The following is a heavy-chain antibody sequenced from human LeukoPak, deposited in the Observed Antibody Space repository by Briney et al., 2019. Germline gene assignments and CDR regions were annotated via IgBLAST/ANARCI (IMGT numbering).Heavy chain of an antibody. Sequence: ASVKVSCKASGYTFTGYYMHWVRQAPGQGLEWMGWINPNSGGTNYAQKFQGRVTMTRNTSISTAYMELSSLRSEDTAVYSCARGPPSTQYFQHWGQGTLVTVSS. CDR1: GYTFTGYY. CDR2: INPNSGGT. J-gene: IGHJ1*01. D-gene: IGHD6-6*01. CDR3: ARGPPSTQYFQH. V-gene: IGHV1-2*02.